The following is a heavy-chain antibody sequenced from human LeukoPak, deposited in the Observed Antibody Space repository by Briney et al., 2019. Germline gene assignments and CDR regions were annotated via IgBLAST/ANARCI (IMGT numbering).Heavy chain of an antibody. V-gene: IGHV4-39*07. CDR2: IYYSGST. CDR1: GGSISSSSYY. Sequence: SEALSLTCTVSGGSISSSSYYWGWIRQPPGKGLEWIGSIYYSGSTYYNPSLKSRVTISVDTSKNQFSLKLSSVTAADTAMYYCARHETGDRGVHWGQGTLVTVSS. CDR3: ARHETGDRGVH. J-gene: IGHJ4*02. D-gene: IGHD7-27*01.